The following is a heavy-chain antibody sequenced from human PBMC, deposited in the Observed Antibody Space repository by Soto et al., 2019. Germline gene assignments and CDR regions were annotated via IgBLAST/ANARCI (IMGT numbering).Heavy chain of an antibody. J-gene: IGHJ4*02. CDR1: GFTFSTYA. V-gene: IGHV3-23*01. CDR2: ITGSGGTT. Sequence: GGSLRLSCAASGFTFSTYAMTWVRQAPGKGLEWVSIITGSGGTTNYAESVQGRFTISRDNSKNTLYLQMNSLRAEDTAVYYCAKTQGFFDFSGQGTLVTVSS. CDR3: AKTQGFFDF.